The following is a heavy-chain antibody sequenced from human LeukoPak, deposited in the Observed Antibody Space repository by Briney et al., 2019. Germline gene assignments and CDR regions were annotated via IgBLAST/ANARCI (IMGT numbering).Heavy chain of an antibody. CDR3: ARTIAAADYYLDY. CDR2: IYTSGST. D-gene: IGHD6-13*01. Sequence: SETLSLTCTVSGGSISSYYWSWIRQPPGKGLEWIGYIYTSGSTNYNPSLKSRVTISVDTSKNQFSLKLSSVTAADTAVYYCARTIAAADYYLDYWGQGTLVTVSS. CDR1: GGSISSYY. J-gene: IGHJ4*02. V-gene: IGHV4-4*09.